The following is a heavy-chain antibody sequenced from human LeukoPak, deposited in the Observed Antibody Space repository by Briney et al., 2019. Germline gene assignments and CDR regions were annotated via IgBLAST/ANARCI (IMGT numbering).Heavy chain of an antibody. Sequence: SETLSLTCAVYGGSFSGYYWSWIRQPPGKGLEWIGEINHSGSTNYNPSLKSRVTISVDTSKNQFSLKLSSVTAADTAVYYCARRPYSSSYYFDYWGQGTLVTVSS. V-gene: IGHV4-34*01. CDR1: GGSFSGYY. CDR3: ARRPYSSSYYFDY. J-gene: IGHJ4*02. CDR2: INHSGST. D-gene: IGHD6-6*01.